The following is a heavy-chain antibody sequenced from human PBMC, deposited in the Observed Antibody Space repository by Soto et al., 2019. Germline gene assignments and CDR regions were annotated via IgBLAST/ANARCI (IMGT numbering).Heavy chain of an antibody. CDR3: AREEYYYGSGAFFDC. CDR1: GGTFSSYT. V-gene: IGHV1-69*08. CDR2: IIPILGIA. D-gene: IGHD3-10*01. Sequence: QVQLVQSGAEVKKPGSSVKVSCKASGGTFSSYTISWVRQAPGQGLEWMGRIIPILGIANYAQKFQGRVTITADKSTGTAYMELSSLRSEDTAVYYCAREEYYYGSGAFFDCWGQGTLVTVSS. J-gene: IGHJ4*02.